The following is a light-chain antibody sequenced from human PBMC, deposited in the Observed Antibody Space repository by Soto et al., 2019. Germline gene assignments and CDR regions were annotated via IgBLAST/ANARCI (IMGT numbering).Light chain of an antibody. CDR3: SSYAGSNNLYV. CDR1: SSDVGGYNY. J-gene: IGLJ1*01. V-gene: IGLV2-8*01. CDR2: EVS. Sequence: QSALTQPPSASGSPGQSVTISCTGTSSDVGGYNYVSWYQQHPGKAPIVLIYEVSKRPSGVPDRFSGSKSGNTASLTVSGLQAEDEADYYSSSYAGSNNLYVFGTGTKVTVL.